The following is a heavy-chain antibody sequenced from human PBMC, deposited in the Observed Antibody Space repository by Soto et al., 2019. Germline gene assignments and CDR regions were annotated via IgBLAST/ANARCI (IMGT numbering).Heavy chain of an antibody. CDR2: ISPNSGVT. CDR3: GRGRSGELVVFY. V-gene: IGHV1-2*02. D-gene: IGHD2-15*01. J-gene: IGHJ4*02. CDR1: EYTFTGYY. Sequence: QVQLVQSGAEEKKSGASVKVSCKASEYTFTGYYIHWVRQAPGQGLEWMGEISPNSGVTKYAQKFQGRVTMTRDTSSSTVDMELSNLRPDDTAVDYCGRGRSGELVVFYWGQGTLVTVYS.